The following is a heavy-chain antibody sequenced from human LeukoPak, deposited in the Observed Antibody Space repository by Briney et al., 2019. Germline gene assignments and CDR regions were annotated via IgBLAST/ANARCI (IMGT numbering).Heavy chain of an antibody. J-gene: IGHJ4*02. Sequence: PGGSLRLSCAASGFTFSSYGMHWVRQAPGKGLEWVAFIRYDGSNKYYADSVKGRFTISRDNSKNTLYLQMNSLRAEDTAVYYCARGPRTHSSSWYFDYWGQGTLVTVSS. CDR3: ARGPRTHSSSWYFDY. CDR2: IRYDGSNK. D-gene: IGHD6-13*01. CDR1: GFTFSSYG. V-gene: IGHV3-30*02.